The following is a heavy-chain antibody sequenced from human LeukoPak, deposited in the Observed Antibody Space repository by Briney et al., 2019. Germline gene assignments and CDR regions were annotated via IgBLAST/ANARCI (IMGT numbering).Heavy chain of an antibody. CDR2: INTNTGNP. Sequence: ASVKVSYKASGYTFTSYAMNWVRQAPGQGLEWMGWINTNTGNPTYAQGFTGRFVFSLDTSVSTAYLQISSLKAEDTAVYYCAREIYGDYAPNRNYYYYYYMDVWGKGTTVTVSS. CDR1: GYTFTSYA. CDR3: AREIYGDYAPNRNYYYYYYMDV. D-gene: IGHD4-17*01. J-gene: IGHJ6*03. V-gene: IGHV7-4-1*02.